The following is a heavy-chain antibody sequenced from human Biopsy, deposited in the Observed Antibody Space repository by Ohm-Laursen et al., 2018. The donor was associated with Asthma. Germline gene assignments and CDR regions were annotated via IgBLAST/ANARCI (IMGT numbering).Heavy chain of an antibody. CDR3: AKDVFPGWELRRGPDY. J-gene: IGHJ4*02. V-gene: IGHV3-30*18. CDR2: FSFDGSNK. Sequence: SLRLSCTAPGFTFSNYGMHWVRQAPGKGLDWVAVFSFDGSNKNYTDSVKGRFTISRDNSRNTLHLQMNSLRAEDTAVYYCAKDVFPGWELRRGPDYWGQGTLVTVSS. CDR1: GFTFSNYG. D-gene: IGHD1-26*01.